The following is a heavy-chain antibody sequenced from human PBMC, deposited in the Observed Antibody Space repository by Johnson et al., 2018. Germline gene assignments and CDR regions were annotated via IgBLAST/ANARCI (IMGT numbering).Heavy chain of an antibody. Sequence: QLVQAGGGLVQPGRSLRLSCAASGFTFDDYAIHWVRQAPGKGLERVSGFSWNSGSIGYADSVKVRFTISRDNAKNSLYLQLNSLKAEDTALYYCAKGEKATLPAEYFQHWGQGTLVNVSS. D-gene: IGHD5/OR15-5a*01. J-gene: IGHJ1*01. CDR1: GFTFDDYA. CDR2: FSWNSGSI. CDR3: AKGEKATLPAEYFQH. V-gene: IGHV3-9*01.